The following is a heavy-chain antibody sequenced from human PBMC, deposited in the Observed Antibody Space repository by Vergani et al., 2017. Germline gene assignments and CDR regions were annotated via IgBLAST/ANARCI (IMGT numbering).Heavy chain of an antibody. D-gene: IGHD6-13*01. V-gene: IGHV3-23*04. CDR1: GFTFSDYS. Sequence: EVQLVESGGGLVKPGGSLRLSCAASGFTFSDYSMSWVRQTPGKGLEWVSAISGSGGSTYYADSVKGRFTISRDNSKNTLYLQMNSLRAEDTAVYYCAKDVGIAAAGRFDPWGQGTLVTVSS. CDR3: AKDVGIAAAGRFDP. CDR2: ISGSGGST. J-gene: IGHJ5*02.